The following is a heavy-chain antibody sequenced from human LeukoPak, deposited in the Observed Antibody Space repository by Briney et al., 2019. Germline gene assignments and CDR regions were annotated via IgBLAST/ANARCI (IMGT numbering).Heavy chain of an antibody. CDR1: GVSINSFY. CDR3: ARDGSPYNWNFYYMDV. Sequence: PSETLSLTCTVSGVSINSFYWGWIRQPPGKGLEWIGYIYYSGSTNYNPSLKSRVTMSVDTSKNQFSLKLSSVTAADTAVYYCARDGSPYNWNFYYMDVWGKGTTVTVSS. CDR2: IYYSGST. V-gene: IGHV4-59*12. D-gene: IGHD1-20*01. J-gene: IGHJ6*03.